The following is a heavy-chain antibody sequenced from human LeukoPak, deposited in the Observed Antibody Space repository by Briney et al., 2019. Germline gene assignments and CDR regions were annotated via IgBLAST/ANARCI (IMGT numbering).Heavy chain of an antibody. J-gene: IGHJ4*02. CDR1: GGSISSYY. CDR2: IHYSGST. D-gene: IGHD2-15*01. CDR3: ARAIRYCSGGSCYGPGLDY. Sequence: SETLSLTCTVSGGSISSYYWSWIRQPPGKGLEWIGYIHYSGSTNYNPSLKSRVTISVDTSKNQFSLKLSSVTAADTAVYYCARAIRYCSGGSCYGPGLDYWGQGTLVTVSS. V-gene: IGHV4-59*01.